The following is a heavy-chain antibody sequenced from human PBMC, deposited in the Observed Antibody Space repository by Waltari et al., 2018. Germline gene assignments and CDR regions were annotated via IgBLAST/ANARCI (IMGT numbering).Heavy chain of an antibody. V-gene: IGHV3-23*01. J-gene: IGHJ3*02. D-gene: IGHD6-19*01. CDR1: GSTFSSSA. Sequence: EVQLLESGGGLVQPGGSLRPPCAASGSTFSSSAMSGFRQAPGKGLEWVSVISGSGGSTYYADSVKGRFTISRDNSKNTLYLQMNSLRAEDTAVYYCAKGQWPTAFDIWGQGTMVTVSS. CDR2: ISGSGGST. CDR3: AKGQWPTAFDI.